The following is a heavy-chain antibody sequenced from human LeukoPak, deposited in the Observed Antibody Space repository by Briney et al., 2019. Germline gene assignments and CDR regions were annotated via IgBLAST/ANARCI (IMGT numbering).Heavy chain of an antibody. V-gene: IGHV1-69*13. CDR2: IIPIFGTA. Sequence: ASVKVSCKASGYTFTSYGISWVRQAPGQGLEWMGGIIPIFGTANYAQKFQGRVTITADESTSTAYMELSSLRSEDTAVYYCARARGITMVRGVIGYYGMDVWGKGTTVTVSS. J-gene: IGHJ6*04. CDR1: GYTFTSYG. D-gene: IGHD3-10*01. CDR3: ARARGITMVRGVIGYYGMDV.